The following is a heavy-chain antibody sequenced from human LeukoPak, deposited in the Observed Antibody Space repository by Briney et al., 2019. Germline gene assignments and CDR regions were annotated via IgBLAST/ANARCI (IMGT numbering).Heavy chain of an antibody. CDR3: ARDKSSGWKRERTFDY. D-gene: IGHD6-19*01. CDR2: IYHSGST. CDR1: GGSISSGYY. Sequence: SETLSLTCTVSGGSISSGYYWGWIRQPPGKGLEWIGSIYHSGSTYYNPSLKSRVTISVDTSKNQFSLKLSSVTAADTAVYYCARDKSSGWKRERTFDYWGQGTLVTVSS. V-gene: IGHV4-38-2*02. J-gene: IGHJ4*02.